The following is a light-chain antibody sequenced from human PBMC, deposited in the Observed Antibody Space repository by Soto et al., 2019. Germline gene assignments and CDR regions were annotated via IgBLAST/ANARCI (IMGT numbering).Light chain of an antibody. V-gene: IGKV3-15*01. CDR3: RQYNNWPPNT. Sequence: EIVMTQSPATLSVSPGERATLSCRASQRVSRNLAWYQQKPGQAPRLLIYRASTRATGIPGRFSGSRSGTEFTLTISSLQSEDFAVYYCRQYNNWPPNTFGQGTKLEIK. CDR2: RAS. J-gene: IGKJ2*01. CDR1: QRVSRN.